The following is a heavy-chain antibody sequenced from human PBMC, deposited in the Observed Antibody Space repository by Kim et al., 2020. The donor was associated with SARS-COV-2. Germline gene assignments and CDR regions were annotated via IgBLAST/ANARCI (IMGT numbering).Heavy chain of an antibody. CDR3: ARGQQLVLGYFDL. J-gene: IGHJ2*01. V-gene: IGHV4-4*07. D-gene: IGHD6-13*01. Sequence: SNPSLTSRVTLSVDTSKNQFSLKLSSVTAADTAMYYCARGQQLVLGYFDLWGRGTLVSVSS.